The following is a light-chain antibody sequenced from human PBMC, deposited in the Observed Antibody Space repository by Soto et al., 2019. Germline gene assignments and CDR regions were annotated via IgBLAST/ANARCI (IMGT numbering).Light chain of an antibody. J-gene: IGKJ1*01. V-gene: IGKV1-5*03. Sequence: DIQMTQSPSTLSGSVGDRVTITCRASQTISSWLAWYQQKPGKAPKLLIYKASTIKSGVPSRFSGSGSGTEVTLTIRSLQPDDFATYYCQHHNSYSEAFGQGTKVDIK. CDR3: QHHNSYSEA. CDR1: QTISSW. CDR2: KAS.